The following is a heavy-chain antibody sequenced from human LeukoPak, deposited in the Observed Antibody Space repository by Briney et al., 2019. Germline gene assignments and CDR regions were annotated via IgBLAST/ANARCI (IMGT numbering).Heavy chain of an antibody. Sequence: ASVKVSCKASGYTFTGYYIHWVRQAPGQGLEWMGWINPNSGGTNYAQKFQGRVTMTRDTSISTAYMELSRLRSDDTAVYYCARGDLITMIVVASWFDPWGQGTLVTVSS. CDR2: INPNSGGT. V-gene: IGHV1-2*02. CDR3: ARGDLITMIVVASWFDP. J-gene: IGHJ5*02. CDR1: GYTFTGYY. D-gene: IGHD3-22*01.